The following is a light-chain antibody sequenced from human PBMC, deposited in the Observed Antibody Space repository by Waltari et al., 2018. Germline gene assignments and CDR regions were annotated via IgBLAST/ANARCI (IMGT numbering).Light chain of an antibody. V-gene: IGKV4-1*01. CDR1: QSVLYSSNNKNY. J-gene: IGKJ4*01. CDR3: QQYYSTPPT. Sequence: DIVMTQSPDSLAVSLGERATINCKSSQSVLYSSNNKNYLAWYQQKPGQPPKLLIYWASTRETGVPDRFRGSGSWTDFTLTISSLQAEDVAVYYCQQYYSTPPTFGGGTKVEIK. CDR2: WAS.